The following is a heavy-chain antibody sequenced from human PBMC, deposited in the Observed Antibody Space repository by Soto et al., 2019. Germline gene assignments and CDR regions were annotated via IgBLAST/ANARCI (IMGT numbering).Heavy chain of an antibody. J-gene: IGHJ4*02. CDR2: IGSRGST. Sequence: GGSLRLSCAASGFTLGSDAMGWVRQAPGKGLEWVSAIGSRGSTFYADSVKGRFTISRDNSKNTLYLQMNSLRAEDTALYYCAKENTGWYSNWGQGTLVTVSS. CDR1: GFTLGSDA. D-gene: IGHD6-19*01. CDR3: AKENTGWYSN. V-gene: IGHV3-23*01.